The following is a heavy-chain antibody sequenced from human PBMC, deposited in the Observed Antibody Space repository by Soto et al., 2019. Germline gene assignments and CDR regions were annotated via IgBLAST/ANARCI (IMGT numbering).Heavy chain of an antibody. CDR1: GYIFSTYD. Sequence: QVQLVQSGAEVKKPGASVKVSCKASGYIFSTYDINWVRQAAGQGLEWMGWRNPTTGDTGYELKFQGRVAMTRDTSITTAYMELYSLQSDDTAVYYCAKVSRRGSAIDYDYWGQGTLVTVSP. CDR3: AKVSRRGSAIDYDY. CDR2: RNPTTGDT. J-gene: IGHJ4*02. D-gene: IGHD3-10*01. V-gene: IGHV1-8*01.